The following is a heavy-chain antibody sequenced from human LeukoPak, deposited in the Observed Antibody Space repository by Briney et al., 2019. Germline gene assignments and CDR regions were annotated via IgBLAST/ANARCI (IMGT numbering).Heavy chain of an antibody. J-gene: IGHJ5*02. CDR1: GFTVSTNY. CDR3: ARANSATIPGVDP. Sequence: GGSLRLSCAASGFTVSTNYMSWVRQAPGKGREWLSIIYSDGSTYYADSVKGRFTISRDNSKNTLYLQMSSLTAEDTAVYYCARANSATIPGVDPWGQGTLVTVSS. D-gene: IGHD1-26*01. V-gene: IGHV3-53*01. CDR2: IYSDGST.